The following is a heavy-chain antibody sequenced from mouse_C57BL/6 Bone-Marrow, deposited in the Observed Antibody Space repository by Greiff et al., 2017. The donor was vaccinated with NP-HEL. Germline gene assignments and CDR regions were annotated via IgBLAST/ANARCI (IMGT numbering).Heavy chain of an antibody. D-gene: IGHD1-1*01. CDR1: GYTFTSYW. CDR3: ERRGDYGSSYTSYWYCDV. V-gene: IGHV1-64*01. CDR2: IHPNSGST. J-gene: IGHJ1*03. Sequence: QVQLQQPGAELVKPGASVKLSCKASGYTFTSYWMHWVKQRPGQGLEWIGMIHPNSGSTNYNEKFKSKATLTVDKSSSTAYMQLSSLTSEDSAVYYCERRGDYGSSYTSYWYCDVWGTGPTVTVSS.